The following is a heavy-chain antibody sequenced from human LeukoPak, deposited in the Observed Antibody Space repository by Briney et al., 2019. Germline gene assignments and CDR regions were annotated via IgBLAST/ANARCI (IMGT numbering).Heavy chain of an antibody. CDR2: TYYRSKRYN. J-gene: IGHJ5*02. CDR3: ARDRHDYVWGSYREYNWFDP. CDR1: GDSVSSNSAA. Sequence: SQTLSLTCAISGDSVSSNSAAWNWIRQSPSRGLEWQGRTYYRSKRYNDYAVSVKSRITISPDTSKNQFSPQLSSVAPEDSAVYYCARDRHDYVWGSYREYNWFDPWGQGTLVTVSS. V-gene: IGHV6-1*01. D-gene: IGHD3-16*02.